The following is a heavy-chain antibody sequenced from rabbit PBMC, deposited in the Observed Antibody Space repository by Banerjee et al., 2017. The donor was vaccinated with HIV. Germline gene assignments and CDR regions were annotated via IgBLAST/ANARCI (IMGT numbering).Heavy chain of an antibody. CDR1: GFSFRNKYV. CDR2: IYTGSGNT. V-gene: IGHV1S45*01. Sequence: QEQLEESGGDLVKPEGSLTLTCTASGFSFRNKYVMCWVRQAPGKGLEWIGCIYTGSGNTYYASWVNGRFTISKTSSTTVTLQMTSLTAADTATYFCGKTWNLWGPGTLVTVS. CDR3: GKTWNL. J-gene: IGHJ4*01.